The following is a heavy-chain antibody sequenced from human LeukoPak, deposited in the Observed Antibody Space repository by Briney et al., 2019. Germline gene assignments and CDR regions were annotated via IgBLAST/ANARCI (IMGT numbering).Heavy chain of an antibody. D-gene: IGHD6-13*01. J-gene: IGHJ4*02. V-gene: IGHV3-30*02. CDR2: IRYDGSNK. CDR1: GFTFSSYG. CDR3: AKERAAAAHNSFGY. Sequence: TGGSLTLSCAASGFTFSSYGMHWLRQAPGKGLEWVAFIRYDGSNKYYADSVKGRFTISRDNSKNTLYMQRNSPRAEDTAVYYCAKERAAAAHNSFGYWGQGTLVTVSS.